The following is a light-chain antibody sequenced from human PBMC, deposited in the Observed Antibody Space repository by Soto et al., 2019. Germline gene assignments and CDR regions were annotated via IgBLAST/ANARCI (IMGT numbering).Light chain of an antibody. CDR3: MQATQWGT. CDR2: RVS. CDR1: QILVHSNGNTY. V-gene: IGKV2-24*01. Sequence: EIVLTQTPLSSPVTLGQPASISCRSSQILVHSNGNTYLNWLQQSPGQPPRLLIYRVSERLSGVPDRFSGRGSVTDFTLKISRVEAEDVGVYYGMQATQWGTFGQGTKLEIK. J-gene: IGKJ2*02.